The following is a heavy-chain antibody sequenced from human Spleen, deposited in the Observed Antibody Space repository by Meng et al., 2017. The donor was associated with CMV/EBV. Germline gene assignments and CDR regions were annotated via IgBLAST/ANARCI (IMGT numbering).Heavy chain of an antibody. D-gene: IGHD3-3*01. V-gene: IGHV4-59*01. J-gene: IGHJ6*02. CDR1: GGSISSYY. CDR2: IYYSGST. Sequence: SETLSLTCTVSGGSISSYYWSWIRQPPGKGLEWIGYIYYSGSTNYNPSLKSRVTISVDTSKNQFSLKLSSVTAADTAVYYCARDKSDDFWSGSAGSYYYGMDVWGQGTTVTVSS. CDR3: ARDKSDDFWSGSAGSYYYGMDV.